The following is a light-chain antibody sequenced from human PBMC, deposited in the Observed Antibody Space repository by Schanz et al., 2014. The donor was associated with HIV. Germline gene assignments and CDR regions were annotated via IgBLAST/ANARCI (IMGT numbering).Light chain of an antibody. CDR2: GAS. V-gene: IGKV3-20*01. CDR1: QSLSASF. CDR3: QQYGGSPLT. Sequence: EIVLTQSPGTLSLSPGERATLSCRASQSLSASFLAWYQQKPGQAPRLLMYGASSRATGIPDRFSGSGSGTDFTLTVNRLEAEDFALYYCQQYGGSPLTFGGGTKVERK. J-gene: IGKJ4*01.